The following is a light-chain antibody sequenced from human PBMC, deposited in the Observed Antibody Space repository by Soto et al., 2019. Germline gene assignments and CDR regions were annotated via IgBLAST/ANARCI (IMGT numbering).Light chain of an antibody. CDR3: QQYGSSPYT. V-gene: IGKV3-20*01. J-gene: IGKJ2*01. CDR1: QSVSSTY. CDR2: GAS. Sequence: EIVLTQSPGTLSFSPGDRATLSCGASQSVSSTYLAWYQQKPGRAPRLLVYGASSRAIGIPDRFSGSGSGTDFTLTISRLEPEDFAVYYCQQYGSSPYTFGQGTKLEIK.